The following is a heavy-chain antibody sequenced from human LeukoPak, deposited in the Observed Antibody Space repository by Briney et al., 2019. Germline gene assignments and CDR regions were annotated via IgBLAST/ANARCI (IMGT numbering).Heavy chain of an antibody. CDR1: GFTFSSYA. J-gene: IGHJ4*02. CDR3: ANWGDGPFDY. V-gene: IGHV3-30-3*01. CDR2: ISYDGSNK. D-gene: IGHD2-21*02. Sequence: GGSLRLSCAASGFTFSSYAMHWVRQAPGKGLEWVAVISYDGSNKYYADSVKGRFTISRDNSKNTLYLQMNSLRAEDTAVYYCANWGDGPFDYWGQGTLVTVSS.